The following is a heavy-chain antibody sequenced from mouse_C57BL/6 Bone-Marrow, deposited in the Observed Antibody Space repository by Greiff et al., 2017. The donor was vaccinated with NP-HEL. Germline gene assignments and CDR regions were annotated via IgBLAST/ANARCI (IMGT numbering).Heavy chain of an antibody. V-gene: IGHV1-64*01. J-gene: IGHJ3*01. Sequence: QVQLQQPGAELVKPGASVKLSCKASGYTFTSYWMHWVKQRPGQGLEWIGMIHPNSGSTNYNEKFKSKATLTVDKSSSTAYMQLSSLTSEDSAVYYCASYGPYQAWFAYWGPGTLVTVSA. D-gene: IGHD1-1*02. CDR2: IHPNSGST. CDR1: GYTFTSYW. CDR3: ASYGPYQAWFAY.